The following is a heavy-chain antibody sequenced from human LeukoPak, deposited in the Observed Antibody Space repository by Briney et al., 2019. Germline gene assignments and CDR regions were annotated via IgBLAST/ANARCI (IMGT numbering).Heavy chain of an antibody. CDR2: IYYSGST. CDR3: ARDGGIAVAEYNWFDP. Sequence: SETLSLTCTVSGGSISSYYWSWIRQPPGKGLEWIGYIYYSGSTNYNPSLKSRVTISVDTSKNQFSLKLSSVTAADTAVYYCARDGGIAVAEYNWFDPWGQGTLVTVSS. J-gene: IGHJ5*02. V-gene: IGHV4-59*01. CDR1: GGSISSYY. D-gene: IGHD6-19*01.